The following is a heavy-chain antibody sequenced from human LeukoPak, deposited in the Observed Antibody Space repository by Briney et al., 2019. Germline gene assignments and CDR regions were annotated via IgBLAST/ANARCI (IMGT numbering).Heavy chain of an antibody. CDR3: ASSQQQLVPYYFDY. V-gene: IGHV3-53*01. D-gene: IGHD6-13*01. CDR2: IYSGGST. CDR1: GFTVRSNY. Sequence: GGSLRLSCAASGFTVRSNYMSWVRQAPGKGLEWVSVIYSGGSTYYADSVKGRFTISRDNSKNTLYLQMNSLRAEDTAVYYCASSQQQLVPYYFDYWGQGNLVTVSS. J-gene: IGHJ4*02.